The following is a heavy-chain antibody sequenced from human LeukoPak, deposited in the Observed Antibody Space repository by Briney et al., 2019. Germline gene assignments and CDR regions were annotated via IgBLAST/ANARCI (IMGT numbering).Heavy chain of an antibody. J-gene: IGHJ4*02. CDR1: GFTFSDYY. Sequence: PGGSLRLSCAASGFTFSDYYMSWIRQAPGKGLEWVSYISSSGSTIYYADSVKGRFTISRDNAKNSLYLQMNSLRAEDTAVYYCARDLSRIQLWKYYFDYWGQGTLVTVSS. CDR3: ARDLSRIQLWKYYFDY. V-gene: IGHV3-11*04. CDR2: ISSSGSTI. D-gene: IGHD5-18*01.